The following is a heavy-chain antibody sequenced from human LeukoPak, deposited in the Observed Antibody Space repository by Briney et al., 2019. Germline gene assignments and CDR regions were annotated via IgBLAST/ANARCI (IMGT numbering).Heavy chain of an antibody. J-gene: IGHJ4*02. CDR2: IHWNDDK. D-gene: IGHD6-19*01. CDR3: AHRPVAGKGYYFDY. Sequence: SGPTLVNPTQTLTLTCTFSGFSLSTSVVGVGWIRQPPGKALEWLAFIHWNDDKRYSPSLRSRLTITKDTSKNQVVLIMTNMDPVDTATYYCAHRPVAGKGYYFDYWGQGTLVTVSS. V-gene: IGHV2-5*01. CDR1: GFSLSTSVVG.